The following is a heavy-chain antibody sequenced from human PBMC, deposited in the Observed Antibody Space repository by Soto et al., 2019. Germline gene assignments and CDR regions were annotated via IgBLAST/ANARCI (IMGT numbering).Heavy chain of an antibody. Sequence: QVQLVQSGAEVKKPGSSVKVSSKASGGTFSSYAISWVRQAPGQGLEWMGGIIPIFGTGNYAQKFQGRVTITADESTSTADMELSSLRSEDTAVYFCAREGLYGSGSYYSKALDYWGQGTLVTVSS. CDR1: GGTFSSYA. D-gene: IGHD3-10*01. CDR2: IIPIFGTG. V-gene: IGHV1-69*01. CDR3: AREGLYGSGSYYSKALDY. J-gene: IGHJ4*02.